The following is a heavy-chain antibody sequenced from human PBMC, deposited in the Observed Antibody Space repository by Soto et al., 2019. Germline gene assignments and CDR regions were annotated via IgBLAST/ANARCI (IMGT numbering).Heavy chain of an antibody. J-gene: IGHJ5*02. CDR2: ISAYNGNT. Sequence: GASVKVSYKASGYTFTSYGISWVRQAPGQGLEWMGWISAYNGNTNYAQKLQGRVTMTTDTSTSTAYMELRSLRSDDTAVYYCARDRRSRRYNWNEVNWFDPWGQGTLVTVSS. V-gene: IGHV1-18*01. CDR1: GYTFTSYG. CDR3: ARDRRSRRYNWNEVNWFDP. D-gene: IGHD1-1*01.